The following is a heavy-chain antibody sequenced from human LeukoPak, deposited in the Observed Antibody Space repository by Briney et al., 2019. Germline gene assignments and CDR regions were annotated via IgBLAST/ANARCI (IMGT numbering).Heavy chain of an antibody. Sequence: PGESLRLSCTASGFALSHYGMHWVRQAPGKGLELVALLWADGTRPSYADSVKGRFTISRDISRNTLYLQMNGLRAEDTALYYCARDADTTALYWYFDLWGRGTLVTVSS. CDR1: GFALSHYG. CDR2: LWADGTRP. J-gene: IGHJ2*01. V-gene: IGHV3-33*08. CDR3: ARDADTTALYWYFDL. D-gene: IGHD2/OR15-2a*01.